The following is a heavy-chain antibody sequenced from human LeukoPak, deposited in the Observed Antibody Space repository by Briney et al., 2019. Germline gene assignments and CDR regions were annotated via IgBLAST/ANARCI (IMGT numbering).Heavy chain of an antibody. CDR1: GFTFNNYG. Sequence: PGGSLRLSCAASGFTFNNYGMGWVRQTPGKGLEWVATIGTSGANTYHADSVKGRFTISRDNSKNTLYLQMNSLRAEDTAVYYCAKAGSSHDAFDIWGQGTMVTVSS. V-gene: IGHV3-23*01. CDR3: AKAGSSHDAFDI. J-gene: IGHJ3*02. D-gene: IGHD6-19*01. CDR2: IGTSGANT.